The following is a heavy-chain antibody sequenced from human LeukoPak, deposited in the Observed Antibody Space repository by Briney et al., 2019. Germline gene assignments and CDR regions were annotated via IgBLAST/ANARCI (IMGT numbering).Heavy chain of an antibody. V-gene: IGHV5-51*01. CDR2: IYPGDSDI. J-gene: IGHJ4*02. D-gene: IGHD6-13*01. CDR3: ARWTFGAAAFDY. CDR1: GYSFTSYW. Sequence: GESLQISCQGSGYSFTSYWIGWVRQMPGRGLEWMGIIYPGDSDIRYSPSFQGQVTISADKSISTAYLQWSSLKASDTAMYYCARWTFGAAAFDYWGQGTLVTVSS.